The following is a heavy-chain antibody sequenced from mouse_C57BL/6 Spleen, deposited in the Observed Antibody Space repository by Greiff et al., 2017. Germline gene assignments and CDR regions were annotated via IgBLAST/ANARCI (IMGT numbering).Heavy chain of an antibody. D-gene: IGHD1-1*01. J-gene: IGHJ4*01. CDR2: IYPRSGNT. Sequence: QVQLQQSGAELARPGASVKLSCKASGYTFTSYGISWVKQRTGQGLEWIGEIYPRSGNTYYNEKFKGKATLTADKSSSTAYMELRSLTSEDSAVYFCAREGTVVASRYAMDYWGQGTSVTVSS. CDR3: AREGTVVASRYAMDY. CDR1: GYTFTSYG. V-gene: IGHV1-81*01.